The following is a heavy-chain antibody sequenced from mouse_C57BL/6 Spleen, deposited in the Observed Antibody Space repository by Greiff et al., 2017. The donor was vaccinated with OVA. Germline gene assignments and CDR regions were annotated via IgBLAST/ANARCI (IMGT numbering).Heavy chain of an antibody. Sequence: QVQLQQSGPELVKPGASVKISCKASGYAFSSSWMNWVKQRPGKGLEWIGRIYTGDGDTNYNGQFKGKATLTADKSYSTAYMQLSSLTSEDSAVYFCAYYYGSSYWDFDVWGTETTVTVSS. CDR1: GYAFSSSW. CDR2: IYTGDGDT. V-gene: IGHV1-82*01. J-gene: IGHJ1*03. D-gene: IGHD1-1*01. CDR3: AYYYGSSYWDFDV.